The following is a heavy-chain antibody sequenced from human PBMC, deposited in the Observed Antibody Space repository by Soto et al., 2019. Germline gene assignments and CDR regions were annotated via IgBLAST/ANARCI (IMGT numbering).Heavy chain of an antibody. J-gene: IGHJ6*02. Sequence: SVKVSCKASGGTFSSYAISWVRQAPGQGLEWMGGIIPIFGTANYAQKFQGRVTITADESTSTAYMELSSLRSEDTAVYYCARDKALDFGVVIDGMDVWGQGTTVTVSS. D-gene: IGHD3-3*01. CDR3: ARDKALDFGVVIDGMDV. V-gene: IGHV1-69*13. CDR2: IIPIFGTA. CDR1: GGTFSSYA.